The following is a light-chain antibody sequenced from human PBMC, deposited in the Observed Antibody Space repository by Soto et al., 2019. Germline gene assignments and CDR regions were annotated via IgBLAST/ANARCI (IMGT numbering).Light chain of an antibody. V-gene: IGLV2-23*02. CDR2: EVN. Sequence: QSALTQPASVSGSPGQSITISCTGTSTDVTIYNLVSWYQQHPGKAPKLLIFEVNKRPSGVSTRFSGSKSGNTASLTISGLQAVDEADYYCCSYSGSYVFGSGTKV. J-gene: IGLJ1*01. CDR1: STDVTIYNL. CDR3: CSYSGSYV.